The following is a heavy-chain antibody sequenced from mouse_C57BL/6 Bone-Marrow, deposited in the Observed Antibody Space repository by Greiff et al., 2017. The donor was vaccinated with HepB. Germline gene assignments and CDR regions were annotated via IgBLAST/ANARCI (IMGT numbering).Heavy chain of an antibody. CDR3: ARSGGYGSSYEDAMDY. Sequence: VQLVESGAELVKPGASVKLSCTASGFNIKDYYMHWVKQRTEQGLEWIGRIDPEDGETKYAPKFQGKATITADTSSNTAYLQLSRLTAEDTAVYYCARSGGYGSSYEDAMDYWGQGTSVTVSS. CDR1: GFNIKDYY. D-gene: IGHD1-1*01. CDR2: IDPEDGET. J-gene: IGHJ4*01. V-gene: IGHV14-2*01.